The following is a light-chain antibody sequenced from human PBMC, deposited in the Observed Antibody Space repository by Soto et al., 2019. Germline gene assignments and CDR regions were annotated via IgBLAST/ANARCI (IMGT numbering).Light chain of an antibody. CDR1: SSDVGGYNY. J-gene: IGLJ1*01. CDR3: NPYTRKSTGD. V-gene: IGLV2-14*01. Sequence: QSALTQPASVSGSPGQAITISCTGTSSDVGGYNYVSWYQQHPGKAPKHIIYEVSSRPSGVYNRFSGSKSGNTASLTISGRQAEDEADYYSNPYTRKSTGDFGPRTKLTVL. CDR2: EVS.